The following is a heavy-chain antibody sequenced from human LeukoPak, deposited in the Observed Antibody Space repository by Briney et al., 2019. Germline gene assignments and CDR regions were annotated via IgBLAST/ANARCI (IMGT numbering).Heavy chain of an antibody. D-gene: IGHD2-2*02. CDR2: MNPNSYNT. J-gene: IGHJ4*02. CDR1: GYTFTSYG. Sequence: ASVKVSCKASGYTFTSYGISWVRQAPGQGLEWMGWMNPNSYNTGYAQKFQGRVAMTRNTSISAAYMELSSLTSEDSAVYYCARGRLGYCGSTNCYIIDYWGQGTLVTVSS. CDR3: ARGRLGYCGSTNCYIIDY. V-gene: IGHV1-8*02.